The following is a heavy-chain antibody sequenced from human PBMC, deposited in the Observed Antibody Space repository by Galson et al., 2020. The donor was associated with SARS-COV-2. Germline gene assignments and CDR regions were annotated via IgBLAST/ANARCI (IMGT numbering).Heavy chain of an antibody. CDR1: GGSINSGDYY. J-gene: IGHJ2*01. V-gene: IGHV4-30-4*01. CDR2: IYYSGST. D-gene: IGHD2-8*02. Sequence: LRLSCTVSGGSINSGDYYWSWIRLPPGKGLEWIGYIYYSGSTFYNPSLKSRAAISVDTSKNQFSLKLTSVTAADTAVYYCASVALGTPDTFFWYFDLWGRCTLVTVSS. CDR3: ASVALGTPDTFFWYFDL.